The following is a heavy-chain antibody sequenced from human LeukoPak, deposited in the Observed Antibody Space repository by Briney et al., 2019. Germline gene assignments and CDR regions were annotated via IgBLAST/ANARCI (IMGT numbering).Heavy chain of an antibody. V-gene: IGHV3-21*01. D-gene: IGHD3-10*01. CDR2: ISSSSSYI. Sequence: GGSLRLSCAASGFNFSIYSMNWVRQAPGKGLEWVSSISSSSSYIYYADSVKGRFTISRDNAKNSLYLQMNSLRAEDTAGYYCARDAYYGSGSYHDYWGQGTLVTVSS. CDR1: GFNFSIYS. CDR3: ARDAYYGSGSYHDY. J-gene: IGHJ4*02.